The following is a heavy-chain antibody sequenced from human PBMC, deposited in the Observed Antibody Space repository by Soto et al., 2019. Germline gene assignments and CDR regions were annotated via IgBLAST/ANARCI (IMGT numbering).Heavy chain of an antibody. D-gene: IGHD1-26*01. Sequence: EVQLLESGGGLLQPGGSLRLSCVASGFTFNTHPMSWVRQAPGKGLEWISVISGIGGTGAYYAESVRGLLTISRDNSKNTMYLQMNRLRVDDTAVYYCEKRDAGAGVSDYWGQGTLVTVSS. J-gene: IGHJ4*02. CDR3: EKRDAGAGVSDY. CDR2: ISGIGGTGA. V-gene: IGHV3-23*01. CDR1: GFTFNTHP.